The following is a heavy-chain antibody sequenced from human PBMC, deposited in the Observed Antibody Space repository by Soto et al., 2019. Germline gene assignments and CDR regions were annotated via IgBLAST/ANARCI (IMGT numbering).Heavy chain of an antibody. CDR1: GHSLSSGGYY. D-gene: IGHD6-19*01. CDR3: ARDWGSSGWPN. V-gene: IGHV4-31*03. J-gene: IGHJ4*02. CDR2: IYFTGST. Sequence: PSETLSLTCTVSGHSLSSGGYYWSWIRQHPGKGLEWVGYIYFTGSTLYNPSLKSRLAMSLDTSKNQFSLRLTSVTAADTAVYFCARDWGSSGWPNWGQGTLVTV.